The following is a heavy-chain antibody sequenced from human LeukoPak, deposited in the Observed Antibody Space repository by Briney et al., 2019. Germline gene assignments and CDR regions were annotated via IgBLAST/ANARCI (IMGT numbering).Heavy chain of an antibody. CDR1: RGTFISYA. CDR3: ARDARHRYCSSTSCYRGWLDP. D-gene: IGHD2-2*01. J-gene: IGHJ5*02. V-gene: IGHV1-69*13. Sequence: SVKVSCKASRGTFISYAISWVRQAPGQGLEWMGGIIPIFGTANYAQKFQGRVTITADESTSTAYMELSSLRSEDTAVYYCARDARHRYCSSTSCYRGWLDPWGQGTLVTVSS. CDR2: IIPIFGTA.